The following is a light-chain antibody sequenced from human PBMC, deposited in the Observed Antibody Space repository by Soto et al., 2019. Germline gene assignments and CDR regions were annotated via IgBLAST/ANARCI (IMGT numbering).Light chain of an antibody. CDR2: DNN. CDR1: SSNIGNNY. V-gene: IGLV1-51*01. J-gene: IGLJ2*01. Sequence: QSVLTQSPSVSAAPGKKVTISCSGSSSNIGNNYVSWYQQLPGTAPKLLIYDNNKRPSGIPDRFSGSKSGTSGTLDITGLQTGDEADYYCATWDGSLPGEVFGGGTKLTVL. CDR3: ATWDGSLPGEV.